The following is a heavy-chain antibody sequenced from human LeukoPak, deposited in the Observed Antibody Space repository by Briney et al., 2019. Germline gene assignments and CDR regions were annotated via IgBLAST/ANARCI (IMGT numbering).Heavy chain of an antibody. CDR3: ARQGGGWYISSPFDY. CDR2: IYQSGTT. V-gene: IGHV4-38-2*01. D-gene: IGHD6-19*01. J-gene: IGHJ4*02. CDR1: GYSISSGYY. Sequence: PSETLSLTCAVSGYSISSGYYWGWIRQPPGKGLEWIGSIYQSGTTYYNPSLKRRVTISVDTSKNQFSLNLSSVTATDTAVYYCARQGGGWYISSPFDYWGQGTLVSVSS.